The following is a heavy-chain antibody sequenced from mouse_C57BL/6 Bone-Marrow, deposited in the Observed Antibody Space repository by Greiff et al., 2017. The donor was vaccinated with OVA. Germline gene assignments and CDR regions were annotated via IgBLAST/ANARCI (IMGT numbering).Heavy chain of an antibody. CDR2: INPSSGYT. V-gene: IGHV1-7*01. D-gene: IGHD2-4*01. Sequence: VKLVESGAELAKPGASVKLSCKASGYTFTSYWMHWVKQRPGQGLEWIGYINPSSGYTKYNQKFKDKATLTADKSSSTAYMQLSSLTYEDSAVYYCARRRYDYDDYFDYWGQGTTLTVSS. CDR1: GYTFTSYW. J-gene: IGHJ2*01. CDR3: ARRRYDYDDYFDY.